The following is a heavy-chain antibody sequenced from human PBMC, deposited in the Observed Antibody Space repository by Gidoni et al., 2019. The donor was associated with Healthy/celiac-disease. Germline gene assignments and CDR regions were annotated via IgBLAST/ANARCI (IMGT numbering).Heavy chain of an antibody. CDR3: ARDEVVVTVDAFDI. D-gene: IGHD2-21*02. Sequence: QVQLVQSGAEVKKPGSSLKVSCKASGGTLSSYAISWVRQAPGQGLGWMGGIIPIFGTANYAQKFQGRVTITADESTSTAYMELSSLGSEDTAVYYCARDEVVVTVDAFDIWGQGTMVTVSS. J-gene: IGHJ3*02. CDR2: IIPIFGTA. V-gene: IGHV1-69*01. CDR1: GGTLSSYA.